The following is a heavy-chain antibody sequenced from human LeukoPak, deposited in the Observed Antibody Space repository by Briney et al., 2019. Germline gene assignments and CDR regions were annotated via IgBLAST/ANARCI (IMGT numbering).Heavy chain of an antibody. J-gene: IGHJ4*02. CDR2: INPSGGST. CDR1: GYTFTSYY. D-gene: IGHD2-15*01. V-gene: IGHV1-46*01. Sequence: ASVKVSCKASGYTFTSYYMHWVRQAPGRGLEWMGIINPSGGSTSYAQKFQGRVTMTRDTSTSTVYMELSSLRSEDTAVYYCARVGYCSGGSCYSLGYWGQGTLVTVSS. CDR3: ARVGYCSGGSCYSLGY.